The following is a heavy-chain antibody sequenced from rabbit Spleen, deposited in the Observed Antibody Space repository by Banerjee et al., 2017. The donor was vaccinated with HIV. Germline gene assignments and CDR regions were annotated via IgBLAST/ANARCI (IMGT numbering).Heavy chain of an antibody. CDR3: ARDLPEIVGWNFGF. CDR2: IDAGSSGST. J-gene: IGHJ3*01. D-gene: IGHD1-1*01. CDR1: GFSFSYSDY. Sequence: QSLEESGGDLVKPGASLTLTCTASGFSFSYSDYMCWVRQAPGKGLEWIACIDAGSSGSTYYASWAKGRFTISKTSSTTVTLQMTSLTAADTATYFCARDLPEIVGWNFGFWGQGTLVTVS. V-gene: IGHV1S40*01.